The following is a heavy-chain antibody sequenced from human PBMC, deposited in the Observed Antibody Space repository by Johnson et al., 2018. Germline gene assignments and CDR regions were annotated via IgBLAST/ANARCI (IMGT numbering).Heavy chain of an antibody. D-gene: IGHD2-2*01. V-gene: IGHV1-69*01. CDR1: GGTFSSYA. CDR2: IIPIFGTA. J-gene: IGHJ3*02. Sequence: VQLVESGAEVKKPGSSVKVSCKASGGTFSSYAINWVRQAPGQGLEWMGGIIPIFGTANYAQKFKGRVTITADESTSTACMEMSSLRAEDTAGYYCAKGVVLMEYQDAFDIWGQGTMVTVSS. CDR3: AKGVVLMEYQDAFDI.